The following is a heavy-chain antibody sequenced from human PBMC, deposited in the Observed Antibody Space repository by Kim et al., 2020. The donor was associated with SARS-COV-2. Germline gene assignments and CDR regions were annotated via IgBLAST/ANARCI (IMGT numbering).Heavy chain of an antibody. CDR1: GGTFSSYA. CDR3: ARDDILTGQKANWFDP. D-gene: IGHD3-9*01. J-gene: IGHJ5*02. Sequence: SVKVSCKASGGTFSSYAISWVRQAPGQGLEWMGGIIPIFGTANYAQKFQGRVTITADKSTSTAYMELSSLRSEDTAVYYCARDDILTGQKANWFDPWGQGTLVTVSS. CDR2: IIPIFGTA. V-gene: IGHV1-69*06.